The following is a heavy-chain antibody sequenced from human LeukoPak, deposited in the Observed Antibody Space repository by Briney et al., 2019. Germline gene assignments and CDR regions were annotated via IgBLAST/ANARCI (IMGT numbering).Heavy chain of an antibody. Sequence: GGSLRLSCAASGFTFSSYSMSWVRQAPGKGLEWVSYISNTGRTIYYAGSVKGRFTISRDNYKNSLYLQMNSLRAEDTAVYYCARRITISGVAYYLDYWGQGALLTVSS. J-gene: IGHJ4*02. V-gene: IGHV3-48*01. CDR3: ARRITISGVAYYLDY. CDR1: GFTFSSYS. D-gene: IGHD3-3*01. CDR2: ISNTGRTI.